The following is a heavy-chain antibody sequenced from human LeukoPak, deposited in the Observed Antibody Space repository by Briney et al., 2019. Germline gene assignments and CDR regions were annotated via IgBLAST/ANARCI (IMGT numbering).Heavy chain of an antibody. V-gene: IGHV3-23*01. CDR2: IFPSGGEI. D-gene: IGHD2-8*02. CDR3: ATYRQVLLPFES. J-gene: IGHJ4*02. Sequence: PGGSLRLSCAASGFTFSTFAMIWVRQPPGKGLEWVSSIFPSGGEIHYADSVRGRFTISRDNSKSTLSLRMNSLRAEDTAIYYCATYRQVLLPFESWGQRTLVTVSS. CDR1: GFTFSTFA.